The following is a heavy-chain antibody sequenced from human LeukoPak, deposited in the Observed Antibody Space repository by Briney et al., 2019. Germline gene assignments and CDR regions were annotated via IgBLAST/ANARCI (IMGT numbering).Heavy chain of an antibody. V-gene: IGHV1-69*05. CDR2: IIPIFGTA. Sequence: SVKVSCKASGGTFSSYAISWVRQAPGQGLEWMGGIIPIFGTANYAQKFQGRVTITTDESTSTAYMELSSLRSEDTAVYYCATPHLKDVGATAHYFDYWGQGTLVTVSS. J-gene: IGHJ4*02. D-gene: IGHD1-26*01. CDR1: GGTFSSYA. CDR3: ATPHLKDVGATAHYFDY.